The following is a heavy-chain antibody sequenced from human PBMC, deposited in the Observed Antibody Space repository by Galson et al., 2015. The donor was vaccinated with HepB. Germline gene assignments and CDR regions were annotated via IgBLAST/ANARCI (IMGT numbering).Heavy chain of an antibody. CDR2: INPNSGGT. CDR1: GYTFTGYY. Sequence: SVKVSCKASGYTFTGYYMHWVRQAPGQGLEWMGWINPNSGGTNYAQKFQGRVTMTRDTSISTAYMELSRLRSDDTAVYYCARDRGGCSSTSCYQSGVSAMDVWGQGTTVTVSS. CDR3: ARDRGGCSSTSCYQSGVSAMDV. J-gene: IGHJ6*02. V-gene: IGHV1-2*02. D-gene: IGHD2-2*01.